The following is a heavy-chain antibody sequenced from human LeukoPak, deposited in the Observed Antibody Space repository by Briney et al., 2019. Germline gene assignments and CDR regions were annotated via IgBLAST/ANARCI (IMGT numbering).Heavy chain of an antibody. V-gene: IGHV1-2*02. CDR1: GYTFTGYY. D-gene: IGHD1-1*01. CDR3: ARAPTTGFDY. CDR2: IIPNSGVT. Sequence: ASVKVSCKASGYTFTGYYMHWVRQAPGQGLEWMGWIIPNSGVTNSAQRFQGRVTMTRDTSISTAYMELSSLLSDDTAVYFCARAPTTGFDYWGQGTLVTVSS. J-gene: IGHJ4*02.